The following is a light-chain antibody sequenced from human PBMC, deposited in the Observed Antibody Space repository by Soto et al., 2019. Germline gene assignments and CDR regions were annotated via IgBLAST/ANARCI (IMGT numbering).Light chain of an antibody. J-gene: IGKJ2*02. CDR1: QAIRVD. CDR3: LEDYGSACT. CDR2: AAS. V-gene: IGKV1-6*01. Sequence: AIQLTQSPPSLSASVGDRVIITCRASQAIRVDVGWLQQRPGHAPNLLNYAASTLHTGVPPTFAGGGSGASFSLTINDLHTEEVGTYYGLEDYGSACTVGLGTQLEI.